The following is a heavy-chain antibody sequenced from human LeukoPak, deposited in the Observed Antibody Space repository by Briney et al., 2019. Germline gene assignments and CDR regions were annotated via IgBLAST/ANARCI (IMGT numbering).Heavy chain of an antibody. V-gene: IGHV3-48*02. Sequence: GGSLRLSCAVSGFTLTSYNMYWVRQAPRKGLEWVSYISGSSTSTYYADSVKGRFTISRDSAKNSLYLRLNSLRDEDTAVYYCASQVRAGGGMDVWGQGTTVTVSS. CDR3: ASQVRAGGGMDV. CDR2: ISGSSTST. J-gene: IGHJ6*02. D-gene: IGHD1-26*01. CDR1: GFTLTSYN.